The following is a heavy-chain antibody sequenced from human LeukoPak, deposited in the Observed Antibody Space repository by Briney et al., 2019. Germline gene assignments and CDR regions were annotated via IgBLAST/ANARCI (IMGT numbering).Heavy chain of an antibody. D-gene: IGHD2-21*01. V-gene: IGHV3-66*01. CDR1: GLTVSHNY. CDR2: IHSGGTT. J-gene: IGHJ4*02. CDR3: ARALLMGPVEYFDY. Sequence: GGSLRLSCAASGLTVSHNYMMGVRQAPGKGLDWVSVIHSGGTTHYADSVRGRFTISRDNSKNTLFLQMNSLSAEDTAVYYCARALLMGPVEYFDYWGQGTLVTVSS.